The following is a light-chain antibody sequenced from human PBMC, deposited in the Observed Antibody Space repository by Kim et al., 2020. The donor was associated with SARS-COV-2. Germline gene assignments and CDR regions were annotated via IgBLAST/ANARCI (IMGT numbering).Light chain of an antibody. CDR2: QDT. CDR1: NLGDTY. V-gene: IGLV3-1*01. Sequence: SYELTQPPSVSVSPGQTASITCSGDNLGDTYVCWYQQKPGQSPVLVIYQDTKRPSGIPERFSGSNSGNTATLTISGIQAMDEADYYCQAWDSSTAVFGGG. CDR3: QAWDSSTAV. J-gene: IGLJ2*01.